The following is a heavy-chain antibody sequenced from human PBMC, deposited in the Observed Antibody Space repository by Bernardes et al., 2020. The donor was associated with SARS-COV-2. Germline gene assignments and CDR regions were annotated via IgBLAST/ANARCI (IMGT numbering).Heavy chain of an antibody. CDR3: ASQYRPFFDISTGSYF. D-gene: IGHD3-9*01. CDR2: IYSGGRT. J-gene: IGHJ4*02. Sequence: GGSLRLSCAASGFTVSNNYMNWVRQAPGKGLEWVSVIYSGGRTYYADSVKGRFTLSRDNSKNTLYLQMNSLRTEDTAVYYCASQYRPFFDISTGSYFWGQGTLVTVSS. V-gene: IGHV3-66*02. CDR1: GFTVSNNY.